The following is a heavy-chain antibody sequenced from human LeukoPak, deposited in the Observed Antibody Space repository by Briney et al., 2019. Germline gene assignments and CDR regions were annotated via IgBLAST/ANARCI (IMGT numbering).Heavy chain of an antibody. D-gene: IGHD2-15*01. CDR1: GFTFSSYE. CDR2: ISSGGTNK. CDR3: ARGEYCTGGSCYFDY. J-gene: IGHJ4*02. V-gene: IGHV3-48*03. Sequence: GGSLRLSCAASGFTFSSYEMTWVRQAPGKGLEWVSDISSGGTNKYYADSVKGRFTISRDNAMNSLYLQMNSLRAEDTAIYYCARGEYCTGGSCYFDYWGQGTLVTVSS.